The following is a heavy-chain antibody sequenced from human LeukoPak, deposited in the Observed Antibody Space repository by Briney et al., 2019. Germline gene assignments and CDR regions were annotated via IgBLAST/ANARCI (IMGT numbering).Heavy chain of an antibody. CDR2: INHSGST. V-gene: IGHV4-34*01. Sequence: SETLSLTCAVYGGSFSGYYWSWIRQPPGKGLEWIGEINHSGSTNYNPSLKSRVTISVDTSKNQFSLKLSSVTAADTAVYYCARHRFASPLDSWGQGTLVTVSS. J-gene: IGHJ4*02. CDR3: ARHRFASPLDS. D-gene: IGHD2-21*01. CDR1: GGSFSGYY.